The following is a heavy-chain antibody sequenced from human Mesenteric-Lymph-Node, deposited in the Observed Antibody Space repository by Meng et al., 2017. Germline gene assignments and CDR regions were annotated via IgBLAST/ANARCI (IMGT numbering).Heavy chain of an antibody. CDR2: IWYDGSNK. CDR3: AKEGHSSGVAGTFDY. Sequence: LSLTCAASGFTFTTYGMHWVRQAPGKGLEWVAIIWYDGSNKYYADSVKGRFTVSRDNSWNTLYLEMDSLRADDTGVYYCAKEGHSSGVAGTFDYWGQGTPVTVSS. CDR1: GFTFTTYG. D-gene: IGHD3-22*01. V-gene: IGHV3-33*06. J-gene: IGHJ4*02.